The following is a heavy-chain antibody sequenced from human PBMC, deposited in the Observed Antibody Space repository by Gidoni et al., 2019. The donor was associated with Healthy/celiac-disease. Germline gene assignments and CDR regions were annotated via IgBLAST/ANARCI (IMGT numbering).Heavy chain of an antibody. J-gene: IGHJ6*02. CDR1: GGSISSYY. V-gene: IGHV4-59*01. D-gene: IGHD3-22*01. Sequence: QVQLQESGPGLVKPSETLSLTCTVSGGSISSYYWSWIRQPPGKGLEWIGYIYYSGSTNYNPSLKSRVTISVDTSKNQFSLKLSSVTAADTAVYYCARGGDSSGYYLDYYGMDVWGQGTTVTVSS. CDR2: IYYSGST. CDR3: ARGGDSSGYYLDYYGMDV.